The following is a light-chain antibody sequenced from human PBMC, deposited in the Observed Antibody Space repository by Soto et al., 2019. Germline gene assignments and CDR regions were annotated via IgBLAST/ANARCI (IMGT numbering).Light chain of an antibody. CDR3: QQYESSVT. CDR2: GAS. V-gene: IGKV3-20*01. J-gene: IGKJ1*01. CDR1: QSVSSSF. Sequence: EIVLTQSPGSLSLSPGEGATLSCRASQSVSSSFFAWYQQKPGQAPSLLIYGASRRATGVPDRFSGSASGTDFPLSISRLEPEDSAVYYCQQYESSVTFGQGTKVEIK.